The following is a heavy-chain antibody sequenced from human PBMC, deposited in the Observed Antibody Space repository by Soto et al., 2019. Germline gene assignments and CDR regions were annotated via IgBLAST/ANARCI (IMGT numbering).Heavy chain of an antibody. D-gene: IGHD2-15*01. CDR2: ISAYNGNT. CDR1: GYTFTIYG. CDR3: ARDPCSGGSCYYDYYYYGMDF. Sequence: ASVKVSCKASGYTFTIYGISWVLQAPGQGLEWMGWISAYNGNTNYAQKLQGRVTMTTDTSTSTAYMELRSLRSDDTAVYYCARDPCSGGSCYYDYYYYGMDFWGQGTTVTVSS. V-gene: IGHV1-18*01. J-gene: IGHJ6*02.